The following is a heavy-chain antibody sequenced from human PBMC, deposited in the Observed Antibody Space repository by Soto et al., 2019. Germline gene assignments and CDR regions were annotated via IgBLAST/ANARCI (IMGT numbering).Heavy chain of an antibody. J-gene: IGHJ5*02. V-gene: IGHV3-15*01. CDR2: IKSRTNGETT. CDR3: STDLRYIKGFDP. D-gene: IGHD3-16*02. CDR1: GFTFSNAW. Sequence: KTGGSLRLSCVASGFTFSNAWMSWVRQAPGKGLEWVGRIKSRTNGETTDYAAPVKGRFTISRDDSKNTLYLQMDSLKTEDTAVYYCSTDLRYIKGFDPWGQGTLVTVSS.